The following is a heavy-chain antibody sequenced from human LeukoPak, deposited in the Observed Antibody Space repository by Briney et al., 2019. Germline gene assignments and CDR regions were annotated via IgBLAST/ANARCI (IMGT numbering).Heavy chain of an antibody. CDR1: GFTFSDYY. J-gene: IGHJ4*02. D-gene: IGHD2-21*02. CDR2: IKEDGSEK. CDR3: ARDGSRGNLVTAPDY. Sequence: PGGSLRLSCAASGFTFSDYYMTWVRQAPGKGLERVANIKEDGSEKYYVDSVRGRFTISRDNAKNSLYLQMTSLRDDDTAVYYCARDGSRGNLVTAPDYWGQGTLVTVSS. V-gene: IGHV3-7*01.